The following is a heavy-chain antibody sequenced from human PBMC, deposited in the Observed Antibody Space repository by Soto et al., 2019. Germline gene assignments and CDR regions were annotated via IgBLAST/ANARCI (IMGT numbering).Heavy chain of an antibody. CDR1: GGSISSGGYY. CDR3: ARLTWIRGSFGP. Sequence: PSETLSLTCTVSGGSISSGGYYWSWIRQHPGKGLEWIGYIYYSGSTYYNPSLKSRVTISVDTSKNQFSLKLSSVTAADTAVYYCARLTWIRGSFGPWGQGTLVTVSS. D-gene: IGHD5-18*01. V-gene: IGHV4-31*03. J-gene: IGHJ5*02. CDR2: IYYSGST.